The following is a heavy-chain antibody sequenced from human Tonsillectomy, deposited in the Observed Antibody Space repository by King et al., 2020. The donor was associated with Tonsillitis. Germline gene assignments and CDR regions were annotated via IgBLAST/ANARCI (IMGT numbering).Heavy chain of an antibody. J-gene: IGHJ3*02. D-gene: IGHD4-17*01. Sequence: QLVQSGGGVVQPGRALRLSCAASVFSFSNYAMHWVRQAPGKGLEGGAVISYDGSNKYYADSVKGRFTISRDNSKNTLYLQMNSLRPEDTAVYYCAREWDYGELGAFDIWGQGTMVTVSS. CDR3: AREWDYGELGAFDI. V-gene: IGHV3-30-3*01. CDR2: ISYDGSNK. CDR1: VFSFSNYA.